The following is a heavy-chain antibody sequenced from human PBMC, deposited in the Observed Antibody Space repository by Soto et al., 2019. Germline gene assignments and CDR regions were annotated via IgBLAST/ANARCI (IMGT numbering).Heavy chain of an antibody. D-gene: IGHD2-15*01. J-gene: IGHJ4*02. Sequence: SQTLSLTCTVSGGSVSSGSYYWSWIRQPPGKGLEWIGYIYYSGSTNYNPSLKSRVTISVDTSKNQFSLKLSSVTAADTAVYXCARGXXVVVVAXXNPFDYWGQGXLVNAPQ. CDR1: GGSVSSGSYY. V-gene: IGHV4-61*01. CDR2: IYYSGST. CDR3: ARGXXVVVVAXXNPFDY.